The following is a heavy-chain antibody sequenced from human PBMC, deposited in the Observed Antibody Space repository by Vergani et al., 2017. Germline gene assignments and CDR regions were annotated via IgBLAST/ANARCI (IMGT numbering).Heavy chain of an antibody. CDR1: GFTFNRYG. J-gene: IGHJ4*01. CDR3: ARDLAYCHEGSCAL. D-gene: IGHD2-15*01. CDR2: VLFDGSNE. Sequence: QVQLVQSGGGVVQPGGSLRLSCVASGFTFNRYGMQWVRQAPGKGLEWVAYVLFDGSNEYYADSVKGRFIVSRDNSNDALYLQMNSLRTDGTAVYYCARDLAYCHEGSCALWGQGNVVPVSS. V-gene: IGHV3-30*02.